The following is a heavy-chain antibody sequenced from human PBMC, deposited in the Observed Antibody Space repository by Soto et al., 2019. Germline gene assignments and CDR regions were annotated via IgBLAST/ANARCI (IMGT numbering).Heavy chain of an antibody. CDR2: IIPILGIA. CDR1: GGTFSSYT. D-gene: IGHD3-9*01. J-gene: IGHJ6*02. Sequence: SVKVSCKASGGTFSSYTISWVRQAPGQGLEWMGRIIPILGIANYAQKFQGRVTITADKSTSTAYMELSSLRSEDTAVYYCARDLDIFTGYSPYYYYGMDVWGQGTTVTVSS. CDR3: ARDLDIFTGYSPYYYYGMDV. V-gene: IGHV1-69*04.